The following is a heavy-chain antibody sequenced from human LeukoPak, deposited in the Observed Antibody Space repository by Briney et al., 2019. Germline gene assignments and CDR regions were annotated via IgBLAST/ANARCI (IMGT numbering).Heavy chain of an antibody. CDR1: GYTFTGYY. D-gene: IGHD3-10*01. CDR3: ARDRTMVRGEVPNWFDP. CDR2: INPNSGGT. V-gene: IGHV1-2*06. Sequence: ASVKVSCKASGYTFTGYYMHWVRQAPGQGLEWMGRINPNSGGTNYAQKFQGRVTMTRDTSISTAYMELSRLRSDDTAVYYCARDRTMVRGEVPNWFDPWGQGTLVTVSS. J-gene: IGHJ5*02.